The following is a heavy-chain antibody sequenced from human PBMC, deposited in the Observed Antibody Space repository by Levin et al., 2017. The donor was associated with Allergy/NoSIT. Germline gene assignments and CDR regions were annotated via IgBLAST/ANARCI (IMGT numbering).Heavy chain of an antibody. J-gene: IGHJ4*02. V-gene: IGHV3-21*01. Sequence: SGESLKISCAASGFTFSSYSMNWVRQAPGKGLEWVSSISSSSSYIYYADSVKGRFTISRDNAKNSLYLQMNSLRAEDTAVYYCASPLIPPDYWGQGTLVTVSS. CDR3: ASPLIPPDY. CDR2: ISSSSSYI. CDR1: GFTFSSYS. D-gene: IGHD2-2*02.